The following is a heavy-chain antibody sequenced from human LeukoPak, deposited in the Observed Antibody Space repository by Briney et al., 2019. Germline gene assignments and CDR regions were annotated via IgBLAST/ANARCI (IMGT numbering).Heavy chain of an antibody. Sequence: GGSLRLSCAASGFTFSSYSMNWVRQAPGKGLEWVSYISSSSSTIYYADSVKGRFTISRDNAKNSLYLQMNSLRAEDTAVYYCARAYDSSGYYRRYFDYWGQGTLVTVSS. CDR2: ISSSSSTI. CDR3: ARAYDSSGYYRRYFDY. D-gene: IGHD3-22*01. V-gene: IGHV3-48*01. CDR1: GFTFSSYS. J-gene: IGHJ4*02.